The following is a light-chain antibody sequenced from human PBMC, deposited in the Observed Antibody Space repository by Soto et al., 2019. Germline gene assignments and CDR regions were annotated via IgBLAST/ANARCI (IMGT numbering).Light chain of an antibody. V-gene: IGKV1-5*03. CDR2: KAS. Sequence: DIQMTQSPSTPSASVGDRVTITCRASQSISSWLAWYQQKPGKAPKLLIYKASTLESGVPSRFSGSGSGTEFTLTISSLQPDDFATYHCQQYNSYAFTFGQGTKLEI. CDR1: QSISSW. CDR3: QQYNSYAFT. J-gene: IGKJ2*01.